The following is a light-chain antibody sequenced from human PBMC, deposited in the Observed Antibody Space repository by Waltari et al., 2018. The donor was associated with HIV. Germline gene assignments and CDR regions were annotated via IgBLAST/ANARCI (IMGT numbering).Light chain of an antibody. Sequence: DIQLTQSPSSLSASVGARVIITCRANQSISNYVNWYQQKPGRAPNLLIYSVFNLQSGVPSRFSGSGSGTDFSLTIISLQPEDFATYYCQQSYSTLVTFGGGTKVEIK. CDR2: SVF. CDR3: QQSYSTLVT. CDR1: QSISNY. V-gene: IGKV1-39*01. J-gene: IGKJ4*01.